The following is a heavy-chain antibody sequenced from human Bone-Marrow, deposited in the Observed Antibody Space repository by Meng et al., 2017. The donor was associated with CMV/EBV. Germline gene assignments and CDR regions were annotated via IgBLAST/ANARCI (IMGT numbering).Heavy chain of an antibody. Sequence: GGSLRLSCAASGFTFSSYWMSWVRQAPGKGLEWVANIKQDGSEKYYVDSVKGRFTISRDNAKNSLYLQMNSLRAEDTAVYYCARTDLSCNGGSCYPTGGDGLVTGNYYYGMDVWGQGTTVTVSS. J-gene: IGHJ6*02. V-gene: IGHV3-7*01. CDR1: GFTFSSYW. D-gene: IGHD2-15*01. CDR2: IKQDGSEK. CDR3: ARTDLSCNGGSCYPTGGDGLVTGNYYYGMDV.